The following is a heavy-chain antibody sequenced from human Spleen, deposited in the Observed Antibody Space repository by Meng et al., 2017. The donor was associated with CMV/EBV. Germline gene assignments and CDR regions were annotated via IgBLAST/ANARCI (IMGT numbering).Heavy chain of an antibody. V-gene: IGHV1-2*02. CDR1: GYTFTGHY. J-gene: IGHJ4*02. Sequence: QLVQSGAEVKKPGASVKVSCKASGYTFTGHYMHWVRQAPGQGLEWMGWINPNSGGTNYAQKFQGRVTMTRDTSISTAYMELSRLRSDDTAVYYCARVSIAAAGRLDYWGQGTLVTVSS. CDR2: INPNSGGT. CDR3: ARVSIAAAGRLDY. D-gene: IGHD6-13*01.